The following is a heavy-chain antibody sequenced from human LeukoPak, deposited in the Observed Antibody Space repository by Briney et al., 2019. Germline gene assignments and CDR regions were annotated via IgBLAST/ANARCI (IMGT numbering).Heavy chain of an antibody. CDR2: IYYSGST. V-gene: IGHV4-39*01. CDR1: GGSVSSSNYY. D-gene: IGHD3-22*01. J-gene: IGHJ6*02. Sequence: SETLSLTCTVSGGSVSSSNYYWGWIRQPPGKGLEWIGNIYYSGSTYYNPSLKSRVSISVDTSKNQFSLKLSSVTAADTAVYYCARASYYDSSGYSIDWGWAIVRYYYYGMDVWGQGTTVTVSS. CDR3: ARASYYDSSGYSIDWGWAIVRYYYYGMDV.